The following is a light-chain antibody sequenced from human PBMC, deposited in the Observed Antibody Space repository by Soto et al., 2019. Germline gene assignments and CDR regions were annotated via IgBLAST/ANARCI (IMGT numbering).Light chain of an antibody. J-gene: IGLJ2*01. CDR2: KDS. V-gene: IGLV3-27*01. Sequence: SYELTQPSSVSVSPGQTARITCSGDVLAKKYARWFQQKPGQAPVLVIYKDSERPSGIPERFSGSSSGTTVTLTISGAQVEDEADYSCYSAADNLEFGGGTQLTVL. CDR1: VLAKKY. CDR3: YSAADNLE.